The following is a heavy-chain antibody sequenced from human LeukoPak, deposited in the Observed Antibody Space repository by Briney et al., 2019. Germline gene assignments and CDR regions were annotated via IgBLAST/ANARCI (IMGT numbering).Heavy chain of an antibody. CDR3: ATYSILNAREFRY. Sequence: GGSLRLSCAASGFTFSSYSMNWVRQAPGKGLEWVSYISSSSSTIYYADSVKGRFTISRDNAKNSLYLQMNSLRAEDTAVYYCATYSILNAREFRYWGQGTLVTVTS. D-gene: IGHD4-11*01. CDR1: GFTFSSYS. J-gene: IGHJ1*01. V-gene: IGHV3-48*04. CDR2: ISSSSSTI.